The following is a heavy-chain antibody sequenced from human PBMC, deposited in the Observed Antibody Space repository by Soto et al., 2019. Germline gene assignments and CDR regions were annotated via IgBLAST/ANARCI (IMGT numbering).Heavy chain of an antibody. Sequence: QVQLQESGPGLVKPSQTLSLTCTVSGGSISSGGYYWSWIRQHPGKGLEWIGYIYYSGSTYYNPSLKSRVTISVDTSKNQFPLKLSSVTAADTAVYYCARAEASSSWTLGWFDPWGQGTLVTVSS. CDR3: ARAEASSSWTLGWFDP. D-gene: IGHD6-13*01. CDR1: GGSISSGGYY. J-gene: IGHJ5*02. CDR2: IYYSGST. V-gene: IGHV4-31*03.